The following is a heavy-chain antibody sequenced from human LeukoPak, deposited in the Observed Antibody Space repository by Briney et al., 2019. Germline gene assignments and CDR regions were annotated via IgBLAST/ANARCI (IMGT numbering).Heavy chain of an antibody. CDR1: GDSISSNPYY. V-gene: IGHV4-39*02. Sequence: SETLSLTCTVSGDSISSNPYYWGWIRQSPGKELEWIGNIYFSGSTYYNPFLKNRVTISVDTSKNQFALKLSSVTAADTAVFYCARDFLGARYYDFWSGSLYYWGQGTLVTVSS. CDR3: ARDFLGARYYDFWSGSLYY. CDR2: IYFSGST. J-gene: IGHJ4*02. D-gene: IGHD3-3*01.